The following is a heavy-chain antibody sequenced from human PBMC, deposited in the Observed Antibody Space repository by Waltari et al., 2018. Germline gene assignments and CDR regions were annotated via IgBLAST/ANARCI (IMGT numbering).Heavy chain of an antibody. CDR1: GFTFSDHY. Sequence: EVPLVASGGGLVQPGGSLRLACPVAGFTFSDHYTDWARQAPGKGLEWVGLSRDKPNSYSTEYAASVKGRFTISRDDAKNSLYLQMSSLTIEDTAVYYCVRGKGSYWFDPWGQGTRVTVSS. CDR2: SRDKPNSYST. V-gene: IGHV3-72*01. CDR3: VRGKGSYWFDP. D-gene: IGHD3-10*01. J-gene: IGHJ5*02.